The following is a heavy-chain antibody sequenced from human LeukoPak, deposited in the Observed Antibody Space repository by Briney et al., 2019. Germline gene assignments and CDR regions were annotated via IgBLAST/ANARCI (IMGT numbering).Heavy chain of an antibody. CDR2: IYYSGST. D-gene: IGHD3-22*01. CDR3: ARTVMYYYDSSAVIWFDP. Sequence: SETLSLTCTVSGGSISSSSYYWGWIRQPPGKGLEWIGSIYYSGSTYYNPSLKSRVTISVDTSKNQFSLKLSSVTAADTAVYYCARTVMYYYDSSAVIWFDPWRQGTLVTVSS. V-gene: IGHV4-39*01. CDR1: GGSISSSSYY. J-gene: IGHJ5*02.